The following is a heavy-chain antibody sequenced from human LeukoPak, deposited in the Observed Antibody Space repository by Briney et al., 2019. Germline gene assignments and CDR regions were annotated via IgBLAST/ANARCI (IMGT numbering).Heavy chain of an antibody. Sequence: PSETLSLTCAVYGGSFSGYYWSWIRQPPGKGLEWIGEINHSGSTNYNPSLKSRVTISEDTSKNQFSLKLSSVTAADTAVYYCARPYYDFWSGYRNWFDPWGQGTLVTVSS. D-gene: IGHD3-3*01. CDR2: INHSGST. CDR3: ARPYYDFWSGYRNWFDP. V-gene: IGHV4-34*01. J-gene: IGHJ5*02. CDR1: GGSFSGYY.